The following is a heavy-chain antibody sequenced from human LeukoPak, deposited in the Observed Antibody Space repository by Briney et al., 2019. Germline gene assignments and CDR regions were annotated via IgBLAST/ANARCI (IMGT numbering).Heavy chain of an antibody. Sequence: GGSLRLSCAASGFTVSRNYMSWVRQAPGKGLEWVSVIYSGGRTYYADSVKGRFTISRDNSKNNLYLQMNSLRADDTAVYYWAKSGYNRFDYWGQGTLVTVSS. CDR1: GFTVSRNY. CDR3: AKSGYNRFDY. J-gene: IGHJ4*02. V-gene: IGHV3-53*01. D-gene: IGHD5-24*01. CDR2: IYSGGRT.